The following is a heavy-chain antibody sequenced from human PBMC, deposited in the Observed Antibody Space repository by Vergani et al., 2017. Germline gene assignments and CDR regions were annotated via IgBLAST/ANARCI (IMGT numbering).Heavy chain of an antibody. Sequence: QVQLQESGPGLVKPSQTLSLTCTVSGGSISSGSYYWSWIRQPAGKGLEWIGRIYTSGSTNYNPSLKSRVTISVDTSKNQFSLKLSSVTADTAVYYCARGPIRPSLYDYWGQGTLVTVSS. V-gene: IGHV4-61*02. CDR3: ARGPIRPSLYDY. CDR1: GGSISSGSYY. D-gene: IGHD5-24*01. CDR2: IYTSGST. J-gene: IGHJ4*02.